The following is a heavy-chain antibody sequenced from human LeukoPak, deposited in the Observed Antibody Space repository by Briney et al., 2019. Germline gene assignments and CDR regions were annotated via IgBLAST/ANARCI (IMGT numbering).Heavy chain of an antibody. CDR2: IYYSGST. Sequence: PAETLSLTCTVSGGFISGSPYYWGWIRQPPGKGLEWIGSIYYSGSTYYNPSLKSRLTVSVDTSKNQFSLKLSSVTAADTAVYYCATASRGFSGFDPWGQGTLVTVSS. CDR1: GGFISGSPYY. V-gene: IGHV4-39*01. CDR3: ATASRGFSGFDP. D-gene: IGHD3-3*01. J-gene: IGHJ5*02.